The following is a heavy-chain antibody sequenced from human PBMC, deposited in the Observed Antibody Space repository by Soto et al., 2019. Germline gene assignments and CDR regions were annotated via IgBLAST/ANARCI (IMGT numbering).Heavy chain of an antibody. CDR2: ISGSGGTT. Sequence: TGGSLRLSCAASGFTFTYAMSWVRQAPGKGLEWVSAISGSGGTTYYADSVKGRFTVSRDNSKNTLYLQMSSLRAEDTAVYYCAKDSDFYDSTLYFDYWGQGTLVTVSS. V-gene: IGHV3-23*01. D-gene: IGHD3-22*01. CDR3: AKDSDFYDSTLYFDY. CDR1: GFTFTYA. J-gene: IGHJ4*02.